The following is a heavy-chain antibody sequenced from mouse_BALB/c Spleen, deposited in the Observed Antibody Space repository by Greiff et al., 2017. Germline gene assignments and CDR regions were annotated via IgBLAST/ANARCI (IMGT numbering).Heavy chain of an antibody. CDR1: GYAFSSSW. J-gene: IGHJ2*01. V-gene: IGHV1-82*01. Sequence: QVQLQQPGPELVKPGASVKISCKASGYAFSSSWMNWVKQRPGQGLEWIGRIYPGDGDTNYNGKFKGKATLTADKSSSTAYMQLSSLTSVDSAVYFCASSGGNYYFDYWGQGTTLTVSS. CDR2: IYPGDGDT. CDR3: ASSGGNYYFDY. D-gene: IGHD2-1*01.